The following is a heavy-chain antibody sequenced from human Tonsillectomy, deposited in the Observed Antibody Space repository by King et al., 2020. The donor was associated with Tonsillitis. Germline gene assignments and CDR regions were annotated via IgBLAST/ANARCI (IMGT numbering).Heavy chain of an antibody. Sequence: VQLVESGGGVVHPGRFLRLSCAASGFTFSSYAMHWVRQAPDKGLEWVALIWYDGSKKYYADSVKGRFTISRDNSKNTLYLQMNSLRAEDTAVYYCARDPRRVLEWLDYFDYWGQGTLVTVSS. CDR2: IWYDGSKK. J-gene: IGHJ4*02. V-gene: IGHV3-33*01. CDR1: GFTFSSYA. D-gene: IGHD3-3*01. CDR3: ARDPRRVLEWLDYFDY.